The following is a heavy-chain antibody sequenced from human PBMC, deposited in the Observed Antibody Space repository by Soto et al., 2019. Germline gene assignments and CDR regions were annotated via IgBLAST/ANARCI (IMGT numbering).Heavy chain of an antibody. D-gene: IGHD3-16*02. CDR1: GGSMNSGGYC. V-gene: IGHV4-31*03. Sequence: QVQLQESGPGLVKPSQTLSLTCTVSGGSMNSGGYCWSWIRQHPGEGLEWIGCISYGGTTPYNPSLKSRVIIPVDTSKNQFSLKLTAVTAADTAVYYCSRGILVWGQGTLITVSS. J-gene: IGHJ4*02. CDR3: SRGILV. CDR2: ISYGGTT.